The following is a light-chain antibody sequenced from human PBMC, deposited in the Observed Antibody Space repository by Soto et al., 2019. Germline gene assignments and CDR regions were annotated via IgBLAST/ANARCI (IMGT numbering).Light chain of an antibody. CDR2: AAS. Sequence: QSPSSPSASVGDRVTITCRASQGIRNDLGWYQQKPGKAPKLLIYAASSLQSGVPSRFSGSGSGTDFTLTICSLQSEDCAAYCCHPYIYWPLTFGGGTKVDIK. CDR1: QGIRND. CDR3: HPYIYWPLT. V-gene: IGKV1-6*01. J-gene: IGKJ4*01.